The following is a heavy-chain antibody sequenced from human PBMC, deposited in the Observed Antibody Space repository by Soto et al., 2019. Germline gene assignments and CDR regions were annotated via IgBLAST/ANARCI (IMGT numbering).Heavy chain of an antibody. V-gene: IGHV3-74*01. CDR2: INSDGSST. Sequence: EVQLVESGGGLVQPGGSLRLSCAVSGFTFSNYWMHWVRQAPGKGLVWVSRINSDGSSTSYADFVKGRFTISRDNAKNTVWLQMGSLRAEDMAVYYCARARCSSGQCYYFDYWGRGALVSVSS. J-gene: IGHJ4*02. CDR1: GFTFSNYW. CDR3: ARARCSSGQCYYFDY. D-gene: IGHD2-15*01.